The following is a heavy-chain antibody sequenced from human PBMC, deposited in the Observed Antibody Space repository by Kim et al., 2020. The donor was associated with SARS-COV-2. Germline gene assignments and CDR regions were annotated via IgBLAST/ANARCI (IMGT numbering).Heavy chain of an antibody. CDR1: GGSISSYY. CDR2: IYTSGST. CDR3: ARGSRRGRSYYYGSGSSYYFDY. J-gene: IGHJ4*02. D-gene: IGHD3-10*01. Sequence: SETLSLTCTVSGGSISSYYWSWIRQPAGKGLEWIGRIYTSGSTNYNPSLKSRVTMSVDTSKNQFSLKLSSVTAADTAVYYCARGSRRGRSYYYGSGSSYYFDYWGQGTLVTVSS. V-gene: IGHV4-4*07.